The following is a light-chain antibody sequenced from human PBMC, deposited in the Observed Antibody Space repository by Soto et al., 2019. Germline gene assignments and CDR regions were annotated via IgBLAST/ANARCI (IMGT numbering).Light chain of an antibody. Sequence: EVVMTQSPATVSVSPGERATLSCRASQSVSSNLAWYQQRPGQAPRLLIYGASTRATGIPARFSGSRSGTDFTVTISSLQSEDFAVYYCQQYNNWPPFTFGQGTKVEIK. CDR1: QSVSSN. CDR2: GAS. V-gene: IGKV3-15*01. CDR3: QQYNNWPPFT. J-gene: IGKJ1*01.